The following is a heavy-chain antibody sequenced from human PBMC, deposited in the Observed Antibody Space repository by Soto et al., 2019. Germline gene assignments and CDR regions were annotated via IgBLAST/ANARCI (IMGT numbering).Heavy chain of an antibody. CDR1: GYTFTSYG. J-gene: IGHJ4*02. CDR3: ARGRYGDY. D-gene: IGHD1-1*01. CDR2: TSAHNGNT. Sequence: QVHLVQSGAEVKKPGASVKVSCKASGYTFTSYGITWGRQAPGQGLEWMGWTSAHNGNTDYAQKLQGRVIVTRDTSTSTAYMELRSLISDDTAVYYCARGRYGDYWGQGALVTVSS. V-gene: IGHV1-18*01.